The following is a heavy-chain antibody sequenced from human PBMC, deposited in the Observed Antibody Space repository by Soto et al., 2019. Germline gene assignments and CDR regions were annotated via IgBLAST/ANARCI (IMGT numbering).Heavy chain of an antibody. CDR1: GYTFTSYD. J-gene: IGHJ4*02. CDR3: ARGPLWGDSRPTLFDY. V-gene: IGHV1-8*01. D-gene: IGHD2-21*02. CDR2: MNPNSGNT. Sequence: QVQLVQSGAEVKKPGASVKVSCKASGYTFTSYDINWVRQATGQGLEWIGWMNPNSGNTGYAQKFQGRVTMTRNTSISTAYMELSSLRSEDTAVYYCARGPLWGDSRPTLFDYWGQGTLVTVSS.